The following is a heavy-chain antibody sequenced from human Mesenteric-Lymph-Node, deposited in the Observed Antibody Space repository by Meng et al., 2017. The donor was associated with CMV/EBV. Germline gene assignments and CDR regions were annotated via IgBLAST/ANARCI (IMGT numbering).Heavy chain of an antibody. CDR1: GGSFSGYY. D-gene: IGHD2-2*02. Sequence: SETLSLTCAVYGGSFSGYYWSWIRQPPGKGLEWIGEINHSGSTNYNPSLKSRVTISVDTSKNQFSLKLSSVTAADTAVYYCARGKRYCSSTSCYTFDYWGQGTLVTVSS. CDR3: ARGKRYCSSTSCYTFDY. J-gene: IGHJ4*02. V-gene: IGHV4-34*01. CDR2: INHSGST.